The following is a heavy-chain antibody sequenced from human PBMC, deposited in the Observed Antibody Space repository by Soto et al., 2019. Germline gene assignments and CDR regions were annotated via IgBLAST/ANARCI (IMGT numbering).Heavy chain of an antibody. J-gene: IGHJ6*02. V-gene: IGHV1-8*01. Sequence: QVQLVQSGAEVKKPGASVKVSCKASGYTFTSYDINWVRQATGQGLEWMGWMNPNGGNTAYAQKCQGRXTXTXXTSISTAYMELSSLRSEDTAVYYCARERNMYGMDVWGQGTTVTVSS. CDR3: ARERNMYGMDV. CDR1: GYTFTSYD. D-gene: IGHD1-1*01. CDR2: MNPNGGNT.